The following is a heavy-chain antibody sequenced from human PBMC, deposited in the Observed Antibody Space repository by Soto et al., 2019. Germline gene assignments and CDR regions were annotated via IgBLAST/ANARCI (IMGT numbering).Heavy chain of an antibody. CDR2: VRSKAYGGTT. J-gene: IGHJ6*02. Sequence: GGSLRLSCTTSGFTFGDYAMCWFRQAPGKGLEWVGVVRSKAYGGTTDYAASVKGRFDISRDDSKSIAYLQMNSVTTEDTAVYFCARYTYTSRYSYYGMDVWGQGTTVTVSS. D-gene: IGHD6-13*01. CDR3: ARYTYTSRYSYYGMDV. V-gene: IGHV3-49*03. CDR1: GFTFGDYA.